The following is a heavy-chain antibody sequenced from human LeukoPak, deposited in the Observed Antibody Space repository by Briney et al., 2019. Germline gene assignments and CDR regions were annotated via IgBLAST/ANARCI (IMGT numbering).Heavy chain of an antibody. CDR2: INTNTGNP. J-gene: IGHJ3*02. CDR1: GYSFTTYT. Sequence: ASVKVSCKASGYSFTTYTIHWVRQAPGQGPEWMGWINTNTGNPTNAQGFTGRFVFYLDTSVSAAYLQINSLQAEDTAVYYCAREAGLVRRYDAFEIWGQGTMVSVSS. CDR3: AREAGLVRRYDAFEI. D-gene: IGHD3-10*01. V-gene: IGHV7-4-1*02.